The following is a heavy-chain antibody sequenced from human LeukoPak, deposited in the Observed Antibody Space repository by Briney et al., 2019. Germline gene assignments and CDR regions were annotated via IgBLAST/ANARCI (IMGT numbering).Heavy chain of an antibody. J-gene: IGHJ6*02. Sequence: SETLSLTCAVYGGSFSGYYWSWIRQPPGKGLEWIGYIYYSGSTYYNPSLKSRVTISVDTSKNQFSLKLSSVTAADTAVYYCARELRLMQRYGMDVWGQGTTVTVSS. CDR3: ARELRLMQRYGMDV. CDR2: IYYSGST. D-gene: IGHD3-3*01. CDR1: GGSFSGYY. V-gene: IGHV4-30-4*08.